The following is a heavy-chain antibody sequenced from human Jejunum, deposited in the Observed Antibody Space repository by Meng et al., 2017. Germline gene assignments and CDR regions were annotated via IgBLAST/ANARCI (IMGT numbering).Heavy chain of an antibody. CDR2: IYYSGST. D-gene: IGHD1-26*01. V-gene: IGHV4-61*01. CDR3: ARVILYSGSYYFGS. Sequence: VQLQESGPGLVRPSETLSLTCTVSGDSVSSDNYYWSWIRQPPGKGLEWIGYIYYSGSTDHNPSLKSRVTMSVDTSRNQFSLNLSSVTAADTAVYYCARVILYSGSYYFGSWGQGTLVTVSS. J-gene: IGHJ4*02. CDR1: GDSVSSDNYY.